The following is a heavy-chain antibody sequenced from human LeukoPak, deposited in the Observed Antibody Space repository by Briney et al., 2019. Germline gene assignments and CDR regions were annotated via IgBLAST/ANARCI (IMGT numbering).Heavy chain of an antibody. CDR2: ISSSSSYI. V-gene: IGHV3-21*01. D-gene: IGHD3-10*01. CDR1: GFTFSSYS. CDR3: ARDRRWFGEFPYYYMDV. J-gene: IGHJ6*03. Sequence: GGSLRLSCAASGFTFSSYSMNWVRQAPGKGLEWVSSISSSSSYIYYADSVKGRFTISRDNAKNSLYLQMNSLRAEDTAVYYCARDRRWFGEFPYYYMDVWGKGTTVILSS.